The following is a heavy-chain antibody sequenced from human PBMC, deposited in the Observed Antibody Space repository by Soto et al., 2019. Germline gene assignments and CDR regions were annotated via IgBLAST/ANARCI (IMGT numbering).Heavy chain of an antibody. D-gene: IGHD2-21*02. Sequence: QVQLVQSGAEVKKPGASVKVSCKASGYTFTSYDINWVRQASGQGLEWMGWMNPNLGNTDYAQRFQGRVTMTRDTSTRTAYMELSNLESEDTAVYYCTRGRRVTGRHYYYGLDVWGQGTTVTVSS. CDR2: MNPNLGNT. CDR3: TRGRRVTGRHYYYGLDV. J-gene: IGHJ6*02. V-gene: IGHV1-8*01. CDR1: GYTFTSYD.